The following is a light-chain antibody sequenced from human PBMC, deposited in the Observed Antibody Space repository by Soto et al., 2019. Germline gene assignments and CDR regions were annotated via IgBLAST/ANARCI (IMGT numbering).Light chain of an antibody. V-gene: IGLV1-44*01. CDR2: SNN. Sequence: QSVLTQPPSASGTPGQRVTISCSGSSSNIGSNTVNWYQQLPGTAPKLLIYSNNQRPSGVPDRFSASKSGASASLAISGLQSEDEAVYYCAAWDDSLNGVVFGGGTKVTVL. CDR1: SSNIGSNT. CDR3: AAWDDSLNGVV. J-gene: IGLJ2*01.